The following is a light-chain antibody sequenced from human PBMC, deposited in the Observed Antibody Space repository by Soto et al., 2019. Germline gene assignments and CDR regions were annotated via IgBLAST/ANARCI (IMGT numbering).Light chain of an antibody. CDR1: QSVSSSY. CDR2: GAS. CDR3: HQYDSSPPT. V-gene: IGKV3-20*01. Sequence: EIVLTQSPGTLSLSPGERATLSCRASQSVSSSYLAWYQQKPGQAPRLLIYGASSRATGIPDRFSGSGSGTDFTLTISRLEPEDFAGYYCHQYDSSPPTFGGGTKVEI. J-gene: IGKJ4*01.